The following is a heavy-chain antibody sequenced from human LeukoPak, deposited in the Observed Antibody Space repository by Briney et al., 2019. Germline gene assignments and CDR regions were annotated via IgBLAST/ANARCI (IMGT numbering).Heavy chain of an antibody. CDR1: GGSVSSGSYY. CDR3: ARVGATYDAFDI. Sequence: SQTLSLTCTVSGGSVSSGSYYWSWIRQPPGKGLEWIGYIYYSGSTNYNPSLKSRVTISVDTSKNQFSLKLSSVTAADTAVYYCARVGATYDAFDIWGQGTMVTVSS. V-gene: IGHV4-61*01. CDR2: IYYSGST. D-gene: IGHD1-26*01. J-gene: IGHJ3*02.